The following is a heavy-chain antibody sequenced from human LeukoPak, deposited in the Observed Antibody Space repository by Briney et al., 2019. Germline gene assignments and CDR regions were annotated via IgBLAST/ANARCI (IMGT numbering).Heavy chain of an antibody. V-gene: IGHV1-2*06. J-gene: IGHJ6*03. Sequence: ASVKVSCKTSRSTFTDFYIHWVRQAPGQGLEWMGRINPNSGRTNYAQNFQGRVTMTRGTSISTAYMELSRLRSDDTAVYYCARGLPTASYYNMAVWGKGTTVTVSS. D-gene: IGHD2-2*01. CDR3: ARGLPTASYYNMAV. CDR1: RSTFTDFY. CDR2: INPNSGRT.